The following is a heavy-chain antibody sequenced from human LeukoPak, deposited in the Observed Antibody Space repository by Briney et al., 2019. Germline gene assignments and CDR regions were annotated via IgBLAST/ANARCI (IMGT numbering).Heavy chain of an antibody. D-gene: IGHD3-10*01. CDR3: AKDRPLRGVIIMPSG. CDR1: GFTFSSYA. Sequence: GGSLRLSCAASGFTFSSYAMKWVRQAPGKGLEWVSGISGSGGSTYYADSVKGRFTISRDNSKNTVYLQMNSLRAEDTAVYYCAKDRPLRGVIIMPSGWGQGTLVTVSS. V-gene: IGHV3-23*01. CDR2: ISGSGGST. J-gene: IGHJ4*02.